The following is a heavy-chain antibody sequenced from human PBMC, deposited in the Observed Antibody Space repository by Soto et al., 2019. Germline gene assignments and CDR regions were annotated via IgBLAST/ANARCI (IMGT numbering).Heavy chain of an antibody. CDR3: ASFLVGATARNDFDS. Sequence: LQLQESGPGVVKPSETLSLACSVSGGSIKRNDYFWGWVRQPPGKGLEWIASIYSNGGTYDSPSLKSRATVSIDTSKEPFFLSVRSVTAADTAVYYCASFLVGATARNDFDSWGLGTLVTIAS. CDR1: GGSIKRNDYF. D-gene: IGHD2-8*02. V-gene: IGHV4-39*01. CDR2: IYSNGGT. J-gene: IGHJ4*02.